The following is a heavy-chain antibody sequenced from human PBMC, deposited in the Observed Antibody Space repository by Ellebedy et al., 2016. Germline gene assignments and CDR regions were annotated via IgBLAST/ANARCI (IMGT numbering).Heavy chain of an antibody. Sequence: GSLRLSXTVSGGSISSSSYYWGWIRQPPGKGLEWIGSIYYSGSTYYNPSLKSRVTISVDTSKNQFSLKLSSVTAADTAVYYCARDLRELPPDYWGQGTLVTVSS. CDR3: ARDLRELPPDY. V-gene: IGHV4-39*07. J-gene: IGHJ4*02. CDR2: IYYSGST. D-gene: IGHD1-26*01. CDR1: GGSISSSSYY.